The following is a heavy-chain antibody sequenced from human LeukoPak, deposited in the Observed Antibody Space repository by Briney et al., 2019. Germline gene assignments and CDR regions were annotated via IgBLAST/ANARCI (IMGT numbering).Heavy chain of an antibody. Sequence: PGRSLRPSCTASGFTFGDYAMSWVRQAPGKGLEWVGFIRSKAYGGTTEYAASVKGRFTISRDDSKSIAYLQMNSLKTEDTAVYYCTRSSAAAGYFQHWGQGTLVTVSS. J-gene: IGHJ1*01. CDR1: GFTFGDYA. D-gene: IGHD6-13*01. CDR2: IRSKAYGGTT. CDR3: TRSSAAAGYFQH. V-gene: IGHV3-49*04.